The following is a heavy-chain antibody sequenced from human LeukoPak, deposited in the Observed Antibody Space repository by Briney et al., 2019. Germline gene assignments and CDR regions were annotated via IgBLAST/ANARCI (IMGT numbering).Heavy chain of an antibody. CDR3: AKDRNTIFGVVTIFDY. Sequence: QSSETLSLTCAVSGGSISSKQWWSWVRQAPGKGLEWVSAISGSGGSTYYADSVKGRFTISRDNSKNTLYLQMNSLRAEDTAVYYCAKDRNTIFGVVTIFDYWGQGTLVTVSS. CDR2: ISGSGGST. D-gene: IGHD3-3*01. V-gene: IGHV3-23*01. J-gene: IGHJ4*02. CDR1: GSISSKQW.